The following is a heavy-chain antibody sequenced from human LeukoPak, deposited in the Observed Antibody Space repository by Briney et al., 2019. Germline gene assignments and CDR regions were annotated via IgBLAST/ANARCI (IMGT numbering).Heavy chain of an antibody. CDR3: ARIAAAGTGAWFGP. D-gene: IGHD6-13*01. J-gene: IGHJ5*02. CDR2: INHSGST. Sequence: SETLSLTCAVYGGSFSGYYWSWIRQPPGKGLEWIGEINHSGSTNYNPSLKSRVTISVDTSKNQFSLKLSSVTAADTAVYYCARIAAAGTGAWFGPWGQGTLVTVSS. CDR1: GGSFSGYY. V-gene: IGHV4-34*01.